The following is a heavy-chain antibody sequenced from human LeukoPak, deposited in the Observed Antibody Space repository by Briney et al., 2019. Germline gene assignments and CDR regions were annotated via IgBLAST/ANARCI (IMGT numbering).Heavy chain of an antibody. J-gene: IGHJ4*02. D-gene: IGHD4-17*01. V-gene: IGHV4-30-4*01. Sequence: SETLSLTCTVSGGSISSGDYYWSWIRQPPGKGLEWIGYIYYSGSTYYNPSLKSRVTISVDTSKNQFSLKLSSVTAADTAVYYCARTSRPTVTTKEVDYWGQGTLVTVSS. CDR2: IYYSGST. CDR1: GGSISSGDYY. CDR3: ARTSRPTVTTKEVDY.